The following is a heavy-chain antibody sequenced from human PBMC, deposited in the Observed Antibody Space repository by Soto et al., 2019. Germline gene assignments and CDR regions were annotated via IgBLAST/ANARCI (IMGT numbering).Heavy chain of an antibody. CDR2: ISYDGSNK. J-gene: IGHJ6*02. D-gene: IGHD6-6*01. CDR3: ARDKAIAARRYYYGMDV. V-gene: IGHV3-30-3*01. CDR1: GFTFSSYA. Sequence: QVQLVESGGGVVQPGRSLRLSCAASGFTFSSYAIHWVRQAPGKGLEWVAVISYDGSNKYYADSVKGRFTISRDNSKNTLYLQMNSLRAEDTAVYYCARDKAIAARRYYYGMDVWGQGTTVTVSS.